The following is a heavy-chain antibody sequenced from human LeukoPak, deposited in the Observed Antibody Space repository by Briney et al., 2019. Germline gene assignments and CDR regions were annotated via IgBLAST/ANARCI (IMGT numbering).Heavy chain of an antibody. J-gene: IGHJ4*02. Sequence: GGSLRLSCAASGFTFSSYSMNWVRQAPGKGLEWVSSISSSSSYIYYADSVKGRFTISRDNAKNSLYLQMNSLRAEDMALYYCAKSGTSGYAFDYWGQGTLVTVSS. V-gene: IGHV3-21*04. D-gene: IGHD3-22*01. CDR2: ISSSSSYI. CDR3: AKSGTSGYAFDY. CDR1: GFTFSSYS.